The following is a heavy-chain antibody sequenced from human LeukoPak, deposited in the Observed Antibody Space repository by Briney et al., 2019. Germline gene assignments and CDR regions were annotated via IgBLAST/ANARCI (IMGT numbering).Heavy chain of an antibody. D-gene: IGHD6-13*01. V-gene: IGHV3-30*18. Sequence: PGGSLRLSCAASGFTFSSYGMHWVRQAPGKGLEWVAVISYDGSNKYYADSVKGRFTISRDNSKNTLYLQMNSLRAEDTAVYYCAKELAAAGRQVSSGLIRLRVAAFDYWGQGTLVTVSS. CDR2: ISYDGSNK. CDR3: AKELAAAGRQVSSGLIRLRVAAFDY. CDR1: GFTFSSYG. J-gene: IGHJ4*02.